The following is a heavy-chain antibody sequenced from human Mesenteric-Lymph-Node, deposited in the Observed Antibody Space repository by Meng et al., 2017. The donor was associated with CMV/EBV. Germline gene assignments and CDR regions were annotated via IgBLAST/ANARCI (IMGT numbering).Heavy chain of an antibody. CDR2: IYSGGSST. D-gene: IGHD2-2*02. CDR1: GFTFSSYA. CDR3: ARVICSSTSCYTWYFDY. Sequence: GGSLRLSCAASGFTFSSYAMSWVRQAPGKGLEWVSVIYSGGSSTYYADPVKGRFTISRDNSKNTVYLQMNSLRAEDTAVYYCARVICSSTSCYTWYFDYWGQGTLVTVSS. V-gene: IGHV3-23*03. J-gene: IGHJ4*02.